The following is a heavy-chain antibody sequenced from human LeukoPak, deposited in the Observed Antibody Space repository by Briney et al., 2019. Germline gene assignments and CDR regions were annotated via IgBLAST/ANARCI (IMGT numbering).Heavy chain of an antibody. CDR1: YX. V-gene: IGHV4-30-4*01. CDR3: GRFDDYYGLDV. CDR2: IYYSGTT. D-gene: IGHD3-3*01. Sequence: YXWXWIRQPXGRGLEWIGYIYYSGTTYYNPSLKSRVTISVDTSKNQFSLKLSSLTAADTAVYYCGRFDDYYGLDVWGQGTTVTVSS. J-gene: IGHJ6*02.